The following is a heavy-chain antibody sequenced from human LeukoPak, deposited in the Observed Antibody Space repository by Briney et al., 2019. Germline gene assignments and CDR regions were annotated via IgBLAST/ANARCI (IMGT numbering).Heavy chain of an antibody. CDR2: IKEDGSEK. D-gene: IGHD5-12*01. CDR3: AKEYSGYDCDY. J-gene: IGHJ4*02. CDR1: GFTFSSYW. V-gene: IGHV3-7*01. Sequence: GGSLRLSCAASGFTFSSYWMSWVRQAPGKGLEWVANIKEDGSEKNYVDSVKGRFTISRDNSKNTLYLQMNSLRAEDTAVYYCAKEYSGYDCDYWGQRTLVTVSS.